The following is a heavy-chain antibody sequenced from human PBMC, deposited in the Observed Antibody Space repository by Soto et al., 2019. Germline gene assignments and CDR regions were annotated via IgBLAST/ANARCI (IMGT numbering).Heavy chain of an antibody. J-gene: IGHJ6*02. CDR2: IKSKTDGGTT. CDR1: GFTFSNAW. D-gene: IGHD1-1*01. V-gene: IGHV3-15*07. Sequence: GGSLRLSCAASGFTFSNAWMNWVRQAPGKGLEWVGRIKSKTDGGTTDYAAPVKGRFTISRDDSKNTLYLQMNSLKTEDTAVYYCTTGENWNPMPTDVWGQGTTVTVSS. CDR3: TTGENWNPMPTDV.